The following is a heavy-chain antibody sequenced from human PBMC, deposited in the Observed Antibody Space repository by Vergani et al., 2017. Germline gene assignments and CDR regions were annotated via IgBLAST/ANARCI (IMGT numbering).Heavy chain of an antibody. CDR1: GGSFSGYY. D-gene: IGHD2-2*01. CDR2: INHSGST. V-gene: IGHV4-34*01. J-gene: IGHJ4*02. CDR3: ARAMGGYCSSTSCPFDY. Sequence: QVRLQQWGAGLLKPSETLSLTCAVYGGSFSGYYWSWIRQPPGKGLEWIGEINHSGSTNYNPSLKSRVTISVDTSKNQFSLKLSSVTAADTAVYYCARAMGGYCSSTSCPFDYWGQGTLVTVSS.